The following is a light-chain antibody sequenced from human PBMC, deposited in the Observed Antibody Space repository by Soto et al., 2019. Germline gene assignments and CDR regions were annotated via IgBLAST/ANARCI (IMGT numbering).Light chain of an antibody. V-gene: IGLV1-40*01. CDR3: QSYENMVSADNYV. J-gene: IGLJ1*01. CDR1: SSNIGAGYD. Sequence: QSVLTQPPSVSGAPGQRVTISCTGSSSNIGAGYDVHWYQQLPGTAPKLLIYGNNNRPSGVPDRFSGSKSGTSASLAITGLQAEDKAEDYCQSYENMVSADNYVFGTGTNVTVL. CDR2: GNN.